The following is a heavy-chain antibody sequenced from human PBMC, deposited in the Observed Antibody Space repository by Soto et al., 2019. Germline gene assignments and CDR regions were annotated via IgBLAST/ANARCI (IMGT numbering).Heavy chain of an antibody. D-gene: IGHD6-6*01. CDR2: IYPDHSTT. CDR3: AIFGGSSLLLNWFDS. V-gene: IGHV5-51*01. CDR1: GYHFYGYW. Sequence: GESLKISCKGSGYHFYGYWIGWVRQMPGKGLEWMGIIYPDHSTTIYSPSFQGQVSMSADTSISTAYLQWSSLKASDTAIYYCAIFGGSSLLLNWFDSWGQGTLVTVSS. J-gene: IGHJ5*01.